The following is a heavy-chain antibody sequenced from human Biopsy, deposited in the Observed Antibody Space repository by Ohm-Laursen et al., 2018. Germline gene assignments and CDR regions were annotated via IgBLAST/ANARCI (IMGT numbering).Heavy chain of an antibody. CDR2: ISGSSVTK. J-gene: IGHJ4*02. Sequence: SLRLSCSAPGFTFGDYYMSWIRQAPGKGLEWLSYISGSSVTKMYADSVKGRFTVSRDNAKNSLYLEMNNLTVEDTAVYYCATDGAGSYNENWGQGTLVSVSS. V-gene: IGHV3-11*01. D-gene: IGHD3-10*01. CDR1: GFTFGDYY. CDR3: ATDGAGSYNEN.